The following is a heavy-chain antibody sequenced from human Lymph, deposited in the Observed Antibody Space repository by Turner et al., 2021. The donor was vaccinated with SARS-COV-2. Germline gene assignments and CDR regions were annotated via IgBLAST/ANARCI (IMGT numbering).Heavy chain of an antibody. CDR2: MNPNSGNT. CDR3: ARGRYSGGGMDV. D-gene: IGHD1-26*01. J-gene: IGHJ6*02. Sequence: QVQLVQSGAEVKKPGASVKVSCKAPGYTFTSYDINWVRQATGQGLEWMGWMNPNSGNTGYEQKFQGRVTMTRNTSRSTAYMELSSLRSEDTAVYYCARGRYSGGGMDVWGQGTTVTVSS. V-gene: IGHV1-8*02. CDR1: GYTFTSYD.